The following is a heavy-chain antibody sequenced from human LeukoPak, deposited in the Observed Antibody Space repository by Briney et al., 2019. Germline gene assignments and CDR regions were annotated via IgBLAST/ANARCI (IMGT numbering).Heavy chain of an antibody. CDR2: IYPGDSDT. CDR1: GYSFTSYW. CDR3: ARRYSSSPRENWSDP. D-gene: IGHD6-6*01. V-gene: IGHV5-51*01. J-gene: IGHJ5*02. Sequence: GESLKISCKGSGYSFTSYWIGWVRQMPGKGLEWMGIIYPGDSDTRYSPSFQGQVTISADKSISTAYLQWSSLKASDTAMYYCARRYSSSPRENWSDPWGQGTLVTVSS.